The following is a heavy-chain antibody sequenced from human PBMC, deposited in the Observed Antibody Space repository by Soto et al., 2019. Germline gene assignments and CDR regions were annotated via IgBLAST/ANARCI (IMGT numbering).Heavy chain of an antibody. V-gene: IGHV1-69*06. Sequence: QIHLVQSGAEVKKPGSSVKISCKASGVTFSNYAISWVRQAPGQGLEWMGGITPIFDTTNYAQKFQGRLTITADTSTSTAYMELSGLRSDDTAIYFCARYPNSLNNWFDPWGQGTLVTVSS. J-gene: IGHJ5*02. CDR1: GVTFSNYA. CDR2: ITPIFDTT. D-gene: IGHD3-9*01. CDR3: ARYPNSLNNWFDP.